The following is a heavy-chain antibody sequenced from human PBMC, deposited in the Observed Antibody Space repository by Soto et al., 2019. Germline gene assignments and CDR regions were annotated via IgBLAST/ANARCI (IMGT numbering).Heavy chain of an antibody. Sequence: EVQLVESGGGLIQPGGSLRLSCAASGFTVSSNYMSWVRQAPGKGLEWVSVIYSGGSTYYADSVKGRFTISRDNSKNTLYLQMNSLRAEDTAVYYCARTGRQLVHDYFDYWGQGTLVTFSS. J-gene: IGHJ4*02. CDR1: GFTVSSNY. V-gene: IGHV3-53*01. CDR2: IYSGGST. D-gene: IGHD6-6*01. CDR3: ARTGRQLVHDYFDY.